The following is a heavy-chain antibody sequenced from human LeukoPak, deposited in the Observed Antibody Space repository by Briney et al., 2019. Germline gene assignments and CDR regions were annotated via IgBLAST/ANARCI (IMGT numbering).Heavy chain of an antibody. CDR2: IYHSGST. J-gene: IGHJ6*03. Sequence: PSETLSLTCTVSGYSISSGYYWGWIRQPPGKGLEWIGSIYHSGSTYYNPSLKSRVTISVDTSKNQFSLKLSSVTAADTAVYYCARADYSSTWSHDYYYMDVWGKGTTVTISS. D-gene: IGHD6-13*01. V-gene: IGHV4-38-2*02. CDR3: ARADYSSTWSHDYYYMDV. CDR1: GYSISSGYY.